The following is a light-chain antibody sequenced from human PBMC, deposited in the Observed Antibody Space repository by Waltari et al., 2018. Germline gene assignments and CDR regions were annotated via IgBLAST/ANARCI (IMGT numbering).Light chain of an antibody. V-gene: IGKV4-1*01. CDR2: WAS. CDR1: QSLLYSSNNKNY. Sequence: DIVMTQSPDSLAVSLGERATINCKSNQSLLYSSNNKNYLAWYQQKAGQPPKRLTYWASTREYGVPDRFSASGSGTDFTLTISSLQAEDVAVYYCQQYYTSPYTFGQGTKLEIK. J-gene: IGKJ2*01. CDR3: QQYYTSPYT.